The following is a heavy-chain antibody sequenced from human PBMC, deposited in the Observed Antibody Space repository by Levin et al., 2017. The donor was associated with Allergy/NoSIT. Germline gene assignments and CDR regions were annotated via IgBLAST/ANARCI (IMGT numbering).Heavy chain of an antibody. CDR2: ISGSGGST. CDR1: GFTFSSYA. D-gene: IGHD3-22*01. J-gene: IGHJ4*02. CDR3: AKDHLNYYDSSDY. V-gene: IGHV3-23*01. Sequence: TGGSLRLSCAASGFTFSSYAMSWVRQAPGKGLEWVSAISGSGGSTYYADSVKGRFTISRDNSKNTLYLQMNSLRAEDTAVYYCAKDHLNYYDSSDYWGQGTLVTVSS.